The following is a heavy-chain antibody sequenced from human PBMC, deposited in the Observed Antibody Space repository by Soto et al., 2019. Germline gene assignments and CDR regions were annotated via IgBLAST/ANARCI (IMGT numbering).Heavy chain of an antibody. CDR1: GITVSRDY. J-gene: IGHJ4*02. D-gene: IGHD6-6*01. Sequence: GGSLRLSCAASGITVSRDYMSWVRQAPGRGPEWVSIIYGSGGTYYADSVKDRFTISRDTSNNTLYLQMNSLRAEDTAVYYCARGSQKYYFDYWGQGTLVTVSS. CDR3: ARGSQKYYFDY. CDR2: IYGSGGT. V-gene: IGHV3-66*01.